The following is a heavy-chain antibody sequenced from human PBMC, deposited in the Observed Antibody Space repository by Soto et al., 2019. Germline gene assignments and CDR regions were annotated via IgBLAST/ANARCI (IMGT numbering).Heavy chain of an antibody. V-gene: IGHV6-1*01. Sequence: PSQTLSLTCAISGDCVSSNSAAWNWIRQSPSRGLEWLGRTYYRSKWYNDYAVSVKSRITINPDTSKNQFSLQLNSVTPEDTAVYYCARDQDYDFWSGQNNYMDVWGKGTKVTGSS. CDR3: ARDQDYDFWSGQNNYMDV. J-gene: IGHJ6*03. D-gene: IGHD3-3*01. CDR2: TYYRSKWYN. CDR1: GDCVSSNSAA.